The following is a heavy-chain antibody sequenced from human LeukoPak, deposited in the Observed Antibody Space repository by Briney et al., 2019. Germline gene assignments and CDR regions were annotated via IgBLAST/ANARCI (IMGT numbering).Heavy chain of an antibody. Sequence: PGGSLRLSCAASGFTFDDYAMHWVRQAPGKGLEWVSGISWNSGSIGYADSVKGRFTISRDNAKNSLYLQMNSLRAEDTALYYCAKDKGAYYYDSSGYHGAYFDYWGQGTLVTVSS. CDR3: AKDKGAYYYDSSGYHGAYFDY. V-gene: IGHV3-9*01. J-gene: IGHJ4*02. CDR1: GFTFDDYA. D-gene: IGHD3-22*01. CDR2: ISWNSGSI.